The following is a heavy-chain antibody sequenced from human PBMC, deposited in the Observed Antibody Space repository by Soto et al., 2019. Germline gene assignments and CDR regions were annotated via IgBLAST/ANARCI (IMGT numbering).Heavy chain of an antibody. CDR1: GGSISSYY. CDR3: ATQEVGGSYVYTFDP. J-gene: IGHJ5*02. CDR2: IYYNGNT. D-gene: IGHD1-26*01. V-gene: IGHV4-59*08. Sequence: SETLSLTCTVSGGSISSYYWSWIRQPPGGGLEWIGYIYYNGNTNYNPSLKSRVSISVDTSKNQFSLKLSSVTAADTAVYYCATQEVGGSYVYTFDPWGQGTLVTVSS.